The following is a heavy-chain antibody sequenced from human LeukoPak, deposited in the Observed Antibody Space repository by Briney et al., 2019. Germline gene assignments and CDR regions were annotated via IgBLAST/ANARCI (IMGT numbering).Heavy chain of an antibody. CDR3: ATVPVRLTAILRYFDY. J-gene: IGHJ4*02. Sequence: GASVKVSCKVSGYTLTELSMYWVRQAPGKGPEWIGGFDPEDGETIYAQKFQGRVTMTEDTSTDTAYMELSSLRSEDTAVYYCATVPVRLTAILRYFDYWGQGTLVTVSS. CDR2: FDPEDGET. V-gene: IGHV1-24*01. CDR1: GYTLTELS. D-gene: IGHD2-21*02.